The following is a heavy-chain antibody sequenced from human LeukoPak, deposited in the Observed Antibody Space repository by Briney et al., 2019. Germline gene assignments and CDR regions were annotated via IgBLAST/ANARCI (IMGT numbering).Heavy chain of an antibody. V-gene: IGHV3-23*01. CDR2: ISGSGGST. CDR3: VRDDDRPDNGLDY. D-gene: IGHD3-22*01. CDR1: GFIFSSYS. J-gene: IGHJ4*02. Sequence: GGSLRLSCAASGFIFSSYSMNWVRQAPGKGLEWVSAISGSGGSTYYADSVKGRFTISRDNSKNTLFLQINSLRAEDTAVYYCVRDDDRPDNGLDYWGQGTLVTVSS.